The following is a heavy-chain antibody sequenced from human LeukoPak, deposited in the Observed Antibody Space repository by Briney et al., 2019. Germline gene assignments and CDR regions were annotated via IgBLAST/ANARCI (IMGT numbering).Heavy chain of an antibody. Sequence: GASVKVSCKASGGTVSSYAISWVRQAPGQGLEWMGGIIPIFGTANYAQKFQGRVTITADESTSTAYMELSSLRSEDTAVYYCARDQDGAAGTWGQGTLVTVSS. D-gene: IGHD6-13*01. J-gene: IGHJ4*02. V-gene: IGHV1-69*13. CDR1: GGTVSSYA. CDR3: ARDQDGAAGT. CDR2: IIPIFGTA.